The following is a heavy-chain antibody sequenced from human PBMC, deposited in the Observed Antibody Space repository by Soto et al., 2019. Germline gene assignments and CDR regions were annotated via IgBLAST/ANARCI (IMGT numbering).Heavy chain of an antibody. J-gene: IGHJ6*02. D-gene: IGHD1-26*01. V-gene: IGHV1-69*13. CDR3: AKELGRELADYYYYYGMDV. CDR2: IIPIFGTA. CDR1: GGTFISYA. Sequence: GASGKVSCRSSGGTFISYAISWVRQAPGQGLEWMGGIIPIFGTANYAQKFQGRVTITADESTSTAYMELSSLRAEDTAVYYCAKELGRELADYYYYYGMDVWGQGTTVT.